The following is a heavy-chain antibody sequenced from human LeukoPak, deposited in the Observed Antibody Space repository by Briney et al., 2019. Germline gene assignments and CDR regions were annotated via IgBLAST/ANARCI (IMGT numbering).Heavy chain of an antibody. D-gene: IGHD3-22*01. J-gene: IGHJ3*02. V-gene: IGHV4-59*01. Sequence: SETLSLTCTVSGGSISNYFWSWIRQPPGKGPEWIANIHYSCTTNYNPSLKSRVTISVDTSKDQFSLKLSSVTSADTAVYYCATNMRVVEGAFDIWGQGTTVTVSS. CDR3: ATNMRVVEGAFDI. CDR1: GGSISNYF. CDR2: IHYSCTT.